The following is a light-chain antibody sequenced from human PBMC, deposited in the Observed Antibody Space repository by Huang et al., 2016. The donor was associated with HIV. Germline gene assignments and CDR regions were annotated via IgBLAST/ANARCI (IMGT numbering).Light chain of an antibody. CDR1: QSISSW. Sequence: DIQMTPSPSTLSASVGERVIITCRASQSISSWLAWYQQKPGKAPKLLIYKASSLESGVPSRFSGSGSGTEFTLTISSLQPEDFATYYCQQYHRYWTFGQGTKVEIK. V-gene: IGKV1-5*03. CDR3: QQYHRYWT. CDR2: KAS. J-gene: IGKJ1*01.